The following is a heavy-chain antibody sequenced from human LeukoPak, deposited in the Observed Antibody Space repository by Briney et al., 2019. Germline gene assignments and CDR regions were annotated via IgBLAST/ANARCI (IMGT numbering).Heavy chain of an antibody. CDR1: GFTFSSYS. Sequence: GGSLRLSCAASGFTFSSYSMNWVRQAPGKGLGWVSSISSCSSYIYYADSVKGRFTISRDNAKNSLYLQMNSLRAEDTAVYYCARDYSSTSCYTGRCWGQGTLVTVSS. D-gene: IGHD2-2*02. CDR3: ARDYSSTSCYTGRC. J-gene: IGHJ4*02. V-gene: IGHV3-21*01. CDR2: ISSCSSYI.